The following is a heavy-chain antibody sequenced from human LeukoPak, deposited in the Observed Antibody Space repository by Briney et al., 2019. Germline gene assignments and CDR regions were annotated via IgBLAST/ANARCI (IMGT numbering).Heavy chain of an antibody. CDR2: ISAYNGNT. J-gene: IGHJ6*03. CDR3: ARKMYSSSGYYYMDV. CDR1: GYTFTSYG. V-gene: IGHV1-18*01. D-gene: IGHD6-6*01. Sequence: ASVKVSCKASGYTFTSYGISWVQQAPGQGLEWMGWISAYNGNTNYAQKLQGRVTMTTDTSTSTAYMELRSLRSDDTAMYYCARKMYSSSGYYYMDVWGKGTTVTVSS.